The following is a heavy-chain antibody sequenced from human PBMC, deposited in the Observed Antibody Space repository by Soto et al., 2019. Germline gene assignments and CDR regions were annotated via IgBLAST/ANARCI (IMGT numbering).Heavy chain of an antibody. Sequence: ASVKVSCKGSGSTLTSNGIRWVRQAPGQGLGGMGGISTYNETMDTAPQLQGKPTMPTAPPKTTAYMELTNLKFDNTALYYFAYVGGYSTCDYSFALWGQGPPVTVSS. V-gene: IGHV1-18*04. CDR2: ISTYNETM. CDR1: GSTLTSNG. D-gene: IGHD5-18*01. J-gene: IGHJ4*02. CDR3: AYVGGYSTCDYSFAL.